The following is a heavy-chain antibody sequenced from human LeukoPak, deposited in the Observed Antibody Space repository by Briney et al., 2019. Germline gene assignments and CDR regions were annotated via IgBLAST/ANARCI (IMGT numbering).Heavy chain of an antibody. V-gene: IGHV1-69*01. D-gene: IGHD5-18*01. CDR3: ARDTAMVFDY. J-gene: IGHJ4*02. CDR1: GGTFSIYA. Sequence: SVKVSCKASGGTFSIYAISWVRQAPGQGLEWMGGIIPIFGTANHAQKFQGRVTITADESTSTAYMELSSLRSEDTAVYYCARDTAMVFDYWGQGTLVTVSS. CDR2: IIPIFGTA.